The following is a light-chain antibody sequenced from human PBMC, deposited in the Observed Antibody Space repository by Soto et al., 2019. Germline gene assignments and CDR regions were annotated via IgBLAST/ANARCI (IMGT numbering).Light chain of an antibody. J-gene: IGKJ2*02. CDR1: QSLLYSNGYNY. CDR3: MQALQSRT. V-gene: IGKV2-28*01. Sequence: DIVMTQSPLSLPVTPGEPASISCRSSQSLLYSNGYNYLDWYLQKPGQSPQLLIYLGSNRASGVPDRFSGSGSGTDFTLKISRVEAEDGGVYYCMQALQSRTFGQGTKLEIK. CDR2: LGS.